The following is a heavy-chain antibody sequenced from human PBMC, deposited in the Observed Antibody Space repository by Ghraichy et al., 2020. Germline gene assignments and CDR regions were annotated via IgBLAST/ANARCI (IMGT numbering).Heavy chain of an antibody. J-gene: IGHJ4*02. V-gene: IGHV4-59*01. CDR2: IHNSGST. CDR1: GGSISSYY. Sequence: SETLSLTCTVSGGSISSYYWSWIRQPPGKGLEWIGYIHNSGSTNYNPSLQSRVTISIDTSRNQFSLNLRSVTAADTAVYSCAREARGYYSGWYDYWGQGTLVTVSS. CDR3: AREARGYYSGWYDY. D-gene: IGHD6-19*01.